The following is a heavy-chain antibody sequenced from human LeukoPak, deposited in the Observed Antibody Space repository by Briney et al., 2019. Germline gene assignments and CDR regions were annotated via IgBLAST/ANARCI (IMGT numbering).Heavy chain of an antibody. V-gene: IGHV3-21*01. CDR3: ARSYSGSYYFDY. CDR1: GFTFSSYE. CDR2: ISSSSSYI. J-gene: IGHJ4*02. D-gene: IGHD1-26*01. Sequence: GGSLRLSCAASGFTFSSYEMNWVRQAPGKGLEWVSSISSSSSYIYYADSVKGRFTISRDNAKNSLYLQMNSLRAEDTAVYYCARSYSGSYYFDYWGQGTLVTVSS.